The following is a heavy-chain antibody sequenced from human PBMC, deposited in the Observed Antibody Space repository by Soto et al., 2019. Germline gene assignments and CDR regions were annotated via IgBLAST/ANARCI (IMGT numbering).Heavy chain of an antibody. J-gene: IGHJ3*02. Sequence: QVQLVQSGAEVKKPGASVKVSCKASGYTFTSFGISWVRQAPGQGLEWLGWISAYNGNTNDAENLQGRVTITTDTSTSPAYMELRSLRSDDTAVYYCPRDHRGGTDAFDIWGQGTMVTVSS. D-gene: IGHD2-15*01. V-gene: IGHV1-18*01. CDR2: ISAYNGNT. CDR1: GYTFTSFG. CDR3: PRDHRGGTDAFDI.